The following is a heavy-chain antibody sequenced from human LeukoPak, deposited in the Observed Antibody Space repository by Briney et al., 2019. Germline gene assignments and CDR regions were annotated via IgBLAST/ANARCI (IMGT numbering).Heavy chain of an antibody. Sequence: GGSLRLSCAASGFTFSSYGMHWVRQAPGKGLEWVAVISYDGSNKYYVDSVKGRFTISRDNSKNTLYLQMNSLRAEDTAVYYCAKGHSGYYRGWFDPWGQGTLVTVSS. CDR2: ISYDGSNK. V-gene: IGHV3-30*18. J-gene: IGHJ5*02. CDR1: GFTFSSYG. D-gene: IGHD5-12*01. CDR3: AKGHSGYYRGWFDP.